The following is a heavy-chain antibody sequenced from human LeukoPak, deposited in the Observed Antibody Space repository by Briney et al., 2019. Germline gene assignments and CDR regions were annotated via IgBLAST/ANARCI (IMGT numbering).Heavy chain of an antibody. V-gene: IGHV4-59*01. CDR1: GGSISSYY. J-gene: IGHJ4*02. D-gene: IGHD6-19*01. CDR3: ARYFAVAGCFDY. Sequence: SETLSLTCTVSGGSISSYYWSWIRQPPGKGLEWIGYIYYSGSTNYNPSLKSRVTISVDTSKNQFSLKLSSVTAADTAVYYCARYFAVAGCFDYWGQGTLVTVSS. CDR2: IYYSGST.